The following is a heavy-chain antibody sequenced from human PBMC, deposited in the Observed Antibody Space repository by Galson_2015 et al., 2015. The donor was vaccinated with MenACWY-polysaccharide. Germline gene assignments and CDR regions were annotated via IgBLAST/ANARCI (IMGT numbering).Heavy chain of an antibody. V-gene: IGHV5-51*01. CDR1: GYRFTNYW. CDR3: ARLLPEGGYDYFDY. D-gene: IGHD5-12*01. Sequence: QSGAEVTKPGESLKISCKGSGYRFTNYWIGWVRQMPGKGLDWMGIVYPGDSDTRYSPSFQGQVTISADKSISTAYLQWSSLKASDTAMYYCARLLPEGGYDYFDYWGQGTLVTVSS. J-gene: IGHJ4*02. CDR2: VYPGDSDT.